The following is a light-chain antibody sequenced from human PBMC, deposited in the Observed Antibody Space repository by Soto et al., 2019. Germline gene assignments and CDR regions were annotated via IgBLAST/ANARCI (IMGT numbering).Light chain of an antibody. CDR1: QGIGGA. Sequence: AIQLTQSPSSLSASVGDRGSITCWASQGIGGALAWYQLKPGAAPTLLIYDASTLESGVPSRFSGSRSGADFTLTISSLQPEDFATYYCQNFRSSAISFGGGTKVEIK. J-gene: IGKJ4*01. CDR3: QNFRSSAIS. V-gene: IGKV1-13*02. CDR2: DAS.